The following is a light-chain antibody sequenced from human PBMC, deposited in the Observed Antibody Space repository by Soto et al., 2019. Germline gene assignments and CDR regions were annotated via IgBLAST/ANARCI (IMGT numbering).Light chain of an antibody. Sequence: SYELTQPPSVSVAPGKTASISCGGNDIGSKGVHWYQQKPGQAPVLVIYSDTDLPPVITERFSGSNSANLATLTISTVEAGDEADYYCQVWDSGSAHVVFGGGTKLTVL. J-gene: IGLJ2*01. V-gene: IGLV3-21*01. CDR2: SDT. CDR1: DIGSKG. CDR3: QVWDSGSAHVV.